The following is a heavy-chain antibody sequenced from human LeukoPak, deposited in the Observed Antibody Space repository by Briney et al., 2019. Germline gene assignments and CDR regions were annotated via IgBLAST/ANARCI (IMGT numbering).Heavy chain of an antibody. CDR3: ALVEGIAAD. V-gene: IGHV3-23*01. CDR1: GVPINSYY. J-gene: IGHJ4*02. CDR2: ISGSGGTT. Sequence: HSSETLSLTCNVSGVPINSYYWSWIRQPPGKGLEWVSTISGSGGTTYYGDSVKGRFTISRDNSKNTLYLQMNSLRVEDTAVYYCALVEGIAADWGQGTLVTVSS. D-gene: IGHD6-13*01.